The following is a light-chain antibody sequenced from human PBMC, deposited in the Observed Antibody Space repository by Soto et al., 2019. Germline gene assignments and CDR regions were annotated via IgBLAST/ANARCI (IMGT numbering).Light chain of an antibody. CDR1: QNINMW. CDR2: DAS. Sequence: DIQMTQSPSTLSASLGDRVTITFRASQNINMWLAWYQQKPGKDPKILIYDASSLESGVPSRFSGSGSGTKFTLTIASLQPDDFATYYCQQYETFSGTFGPGTKVDIK. V-gene: IGKV1-5*01. CDR3: QQYETFSGT. J-gene: IGKJ1*01.